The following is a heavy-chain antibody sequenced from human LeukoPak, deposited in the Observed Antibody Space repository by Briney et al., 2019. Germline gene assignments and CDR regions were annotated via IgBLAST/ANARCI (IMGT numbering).Heavy chain of an antibody. J-gene: IGHJ4*02. CDR3: AREPTQKYCSGGSCYNY. CDR2: INPSGGST. Sequence: GASVKVSCKASGYTFTSYYMHWVRQAPGQGLEWMGIINPSGGSTSYAQKFQGRVTMTRDTSTSTVYMELSSLRSEDTAVYYCAREPTQKYCSGGSCYNYWGQGTLVTVSS. D-gene: IGHD2-15*01. V-gene: IGHV1-46*01. CDR1: GYTFTSYY.